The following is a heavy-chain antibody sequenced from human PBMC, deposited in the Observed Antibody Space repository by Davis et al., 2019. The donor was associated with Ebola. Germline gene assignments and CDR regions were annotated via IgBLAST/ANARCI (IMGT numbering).Heavy chain of an antibody. CDR1: GFTFRSYA. D-gene: IGHD1-1*01. J-gene: IGHJ4*02. CDR2: MSYDGNNK. V-gene: IGHV3-30*07. Sequence: GESLKISCAASGFTFRSYAMHWVRQAPGKGLEWVAVMSYDGNNKYYADSVKGRFTISRDNSKNTLYLQMNSLRAEDTAVYYCAAKRDSGGTTDYWGQGTLVTVSS. CDR3: AAKRDSGGTTDY.